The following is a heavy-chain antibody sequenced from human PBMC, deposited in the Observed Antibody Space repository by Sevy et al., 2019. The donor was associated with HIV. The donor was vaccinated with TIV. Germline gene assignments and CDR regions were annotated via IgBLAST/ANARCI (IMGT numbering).Heavy chain of an antibody. CDR1: GFTFSSYA. J-gene: IGHJ4*02. CDR2: ISYDGSNK. CDR3: ARVQGDYGDYVVPSAGDY. D-gene: IGHD4-17*01. V-gene: IGHV3-30*04. Sequence: GGSLILSCAASGFTFSSYAMHWVRQAPGKGLEWVAVISYDGSNKYYADSVKGRFTISRDNSKNTLYLQMNSLRAEDTAVYYCARVQGDYGDYVVPSAGDYWGQGTLVTVSS.